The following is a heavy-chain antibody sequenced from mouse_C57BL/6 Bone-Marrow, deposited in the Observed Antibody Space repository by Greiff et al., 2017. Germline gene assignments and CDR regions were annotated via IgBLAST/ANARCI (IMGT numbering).Heavy chain of an antibody. Sequence: VQLQQSGPGLVQPSQSLSITCTVSGFSLTSYGVHWVRQSPGKGLEWLGVIWRGGSTDYNAALMSRLCITKDKSKSQVFFKMNSLQAHDTAIYYCAKNPFYETPNAGDYAMDYWGQGTSGTVSS. J-gene: IGHJ4*01. CDR1: GFSLTSYG. CDR3: AKNPFYETPNAGDYAMDY. D-gene: IGHD1-1*01. V-gene: IGHV2-5*01. CDR2: IWRGGST.